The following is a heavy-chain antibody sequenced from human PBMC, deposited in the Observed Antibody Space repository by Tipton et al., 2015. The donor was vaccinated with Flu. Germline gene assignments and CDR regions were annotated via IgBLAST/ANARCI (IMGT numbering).Heavy chain of an antibody. Sequence: QLVQSGGGVVQPGRSLRLSCAASGFSFSSYWISWVRQAPGKGLEWVANIKQDGSEKYYVDSVKGRFIISRDNAKNSLYLQMHSLRAEDTAVYYCVRAIYNSDNHSGQGTLVTVSS. CDR1: GFSFSSYW. CDR2: IKQDGSEK. CDR3: VRAIYNSDNH. D-gene: IGHD1-14*01. J-gene: IGHJ4*02. V-gene: IGHV3-7*01.